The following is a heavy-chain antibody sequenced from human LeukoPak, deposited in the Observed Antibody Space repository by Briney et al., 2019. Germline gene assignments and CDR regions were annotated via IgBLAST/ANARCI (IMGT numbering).Heavy chain of an antibody. CDR2: MNPKSGNT. Sequence: ASVKVSCKASVYTFTNYDINWVRQAAGQGLEWMGWMNPKSGNTGYAQKFQGRVTITRDTSINTAYMELSSLRSEDSAVYYCARGPSHSNYGASYYYYLDVSGKGTTVTVSS. V-gene: IGHV1-8*03. CDR1: VYTFTNYD. J-gene: IGHJ6*03. CDR3: ARGPSHSNYGASYYYYLDV. D-gene: IGHD4-11*01.